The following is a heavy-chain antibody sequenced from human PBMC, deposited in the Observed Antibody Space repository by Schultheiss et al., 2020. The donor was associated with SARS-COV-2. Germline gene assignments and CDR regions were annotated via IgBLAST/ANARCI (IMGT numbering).Heavy chain of an antibody. CDR1: GFTVSSNY. D-gene: IGHD3-10*01. V-gene: IGHV3-66*01. CDR3: ARERGDYYYYGMDV. Sequence: GESLKISCAASGFTVSSNYMSWVRQAPGKGLEWVSVIYSGGSTYYADSVKGRFTISRDNSKNTLYLQMNSLRAEDTAVYYCARERGDYYYYGMDVWGQGTTVTVAS. J-gene: IGHJ6*02. CDR2: IYSGGST.